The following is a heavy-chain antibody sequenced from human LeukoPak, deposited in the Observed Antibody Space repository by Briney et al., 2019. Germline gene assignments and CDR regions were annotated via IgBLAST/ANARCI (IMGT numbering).Heavy chain of an antibody. D-gene: IGHD3-22*01. CDR3: ARDRISDRGYYFDY. Sequence: ASVKVSCKASVYTFTGYYMHWVRQAPGQGLEWTGWINPNSGGTNYAQKFQGRVTMTRDTSISTAYMELSRLRSDDTAVYYCARDRISDRGYYFDYWGQGTLVTVSS. J-gene: IGHJ4*02. CDR2: INPNSGGT. CDR1: VYTFTGYY. V-gene: IGHV1-2*02.